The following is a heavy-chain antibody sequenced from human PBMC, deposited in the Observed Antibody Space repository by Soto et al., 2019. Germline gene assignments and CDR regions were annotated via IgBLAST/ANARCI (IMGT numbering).Heavy chain of an antibody. D-gene: IGHD4-4*01. CDR1: GGSISSGGTASY. CDR3: ASGHDAYRVRY. V-gene: IGHV4-31*03. Sequence: QVQLQESGPGLVKPSQTLSLTCTVSGGSISSGGTASYWTWMRQLPGKGLEWIGYIYYTGNTYYNPSLKSRPTISIDPSENQFSLKLTALTAADTAVYFVASGHDAYRVRYWGQGTLVTVSS. CDR2: IYYTGNT. J-gene: IGHJ4*02.